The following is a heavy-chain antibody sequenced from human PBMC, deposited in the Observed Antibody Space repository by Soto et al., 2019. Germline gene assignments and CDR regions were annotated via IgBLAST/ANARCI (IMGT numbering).Heavy chain of an antibody. CDR2: ISSSGSTI. CDR1: GFTFSSYE. V-gene: IGHV3-48*03. Sequence: PGGSLRLSCAASGFTFSSYEMNWVRQAPGKGLEWVSYISSSGSTIYYADSVKGRFTISRDNAKNSLYLQMNSLRAEDTAVYYCAGPRSSFDYWGQGTLVTVSS. J-gene: IGHJ4*02. CDR3: AGPRSSFDY.